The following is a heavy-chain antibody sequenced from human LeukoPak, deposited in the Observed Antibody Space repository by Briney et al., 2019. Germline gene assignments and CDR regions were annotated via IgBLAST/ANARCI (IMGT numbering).Heavy chain of an antibody. CDR2: IYHSGST. Sequence: SETLSLTCAVSGGSISSSNWWSWVRQPPGKGLEWIGEIYHSGSTDYNPSLKSRVTMSVDKSKNQFSLELSSVTAADTAVYYCAVYGQSYFFDYWGQGTLVTVSS. J-gene: IGHJ4*02. V-gene: IGHV4-4*02. CDR3: AVYGQSYFFDY. CDR1: GGSISSSNW. D-gene: IGHD5/OR15-5a*01.